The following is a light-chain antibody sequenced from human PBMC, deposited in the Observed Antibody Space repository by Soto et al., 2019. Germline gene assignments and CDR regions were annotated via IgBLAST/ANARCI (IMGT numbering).Light chain of an antibody. CDR1: QSISSF. CDR3: QQYETFSGT. CDR2: DAS. J-gene: IGKJ1*01. Sequence: DIQMTQSPSTLSASVGDRVTITCRASQSISSFLAWYQQKPGKAPKLLIYDASSLESGVPSRFSGSGSGTEFTLTISSLQPDDFATYYCQQYETFSGTFGPGTKVDIK. V-gene: IGKV1-5*01.